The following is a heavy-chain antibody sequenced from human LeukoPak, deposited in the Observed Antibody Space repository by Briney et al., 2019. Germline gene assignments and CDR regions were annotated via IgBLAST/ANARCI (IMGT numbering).Heavy chain of an antibody. V-gene: IGHV3-7*03. D-gene: IGHD5-12*01. J-gene: IGHJ3*02. CDR2: IKQDGSEK. Sequence: GGSLRLSCAASGFTLSSYWMSWVRQAPGKGLEWVANIKQDGSEKYYVDSVKGRFTISRDNAKNSLYLQMNSLRAEDTAVYYCARVAQWLQQEDAFDIWGQGTMVTVSS. CDR1: GFTLSSYW. CDR3: ARVAQWLQQEDAFDI.